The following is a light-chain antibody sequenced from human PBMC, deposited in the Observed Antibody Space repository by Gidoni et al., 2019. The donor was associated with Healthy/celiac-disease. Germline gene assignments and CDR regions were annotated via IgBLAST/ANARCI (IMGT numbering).Light chain of an antibody. V-gene: IGKV2-28*01. CDR3: MQALQTPREGPSLT. Sequence: DIVMTQSPLSLPVTPGEPASISCRSSQSLLHSNGYNYLDWYLQKPGQSPQLLIYLGSNRASGVPDRFSGSGSGTDFTLKISRVEAEDVGVYYCMQALQTPREGPSLTFGGGTKVEIK. CDR2: LGS. J-gene: IGKJ4*01. CDR1: QSLLHSNGYNY.